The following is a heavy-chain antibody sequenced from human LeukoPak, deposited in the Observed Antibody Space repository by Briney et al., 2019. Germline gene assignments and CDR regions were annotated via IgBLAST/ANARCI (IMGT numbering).Heavy chain of an antibody. CDR1: GYTFTDYY. Sequence: ASVKVSCKASGYTFTDYYMHWVRQAPGQGLEWMGWINPNSGGTNYAQNFQGRVTMTRDTSISTAYMELSRLTSDDTAVYYCARRLDYYDSRTYYRSFDYWGQGTLVTASS. V-gene: IGHV1-2*02. CDR3: ARRLDYYDSRTYYRSFDY. D-gene: IGHD3-22*01. CDR2: INPNSGGT. J-gene: IGHJ4*02.